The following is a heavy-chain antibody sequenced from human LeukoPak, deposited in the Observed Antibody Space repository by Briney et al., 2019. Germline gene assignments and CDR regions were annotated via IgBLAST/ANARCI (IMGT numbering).Heavy chain of an antibody. D-gene: IGHD4-17*01. CDR3: ARTTAVTTFFDY. J-gene: IGHJ4*02. Sequence: SETLSLTCIVSGGSISGFYWSWIRQPAGKGLEWIGRIYPSGGTNYNPSLKSRVTMSTDTSKNQFSLKLRSVTAADTAVYYCARTTAVTTFFDYWGQGTLVTVSS. V-gene: IGHV4-4*07. CDR2: IYPSGGT. CDR1: GGSISGFY.